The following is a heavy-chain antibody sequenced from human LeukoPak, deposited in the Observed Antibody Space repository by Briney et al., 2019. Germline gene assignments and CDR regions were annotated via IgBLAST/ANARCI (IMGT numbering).Heavy chain of an antibody. CDR2: ISSSSGYI. CDR1: GFTLSSHS. Sequence: PGGSLRLSCAASGFTLSSHSMKWVSQAPGEGLVWVSSISSSSGYIYYADSVKGRFTISRDNAKNSLYLQMNSVGAEDTAVYYCARIGTERYFDWYRFYYYDSSGCLDYWGQGTLVTVSS. V-gene: IGHV3-21*01. J-gene: IGHJ4*02. CDR3: ARIGTERYFDWYRFYYYDSSGCLDY. D-gene: IGHD3-22*01.